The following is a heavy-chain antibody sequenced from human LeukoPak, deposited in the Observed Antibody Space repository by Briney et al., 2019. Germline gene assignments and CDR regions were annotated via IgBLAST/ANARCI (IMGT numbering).Heavy chain of an antibody. V-gene: IGHV1-18*01. J-gene: IGHJ3*02. Sequence: WASVKVSCKASGYTFTSYGISWVRQAPGQGLEWMGWISAYNGNTNYAQKLQGRVTMTTDTSTSTAYMELRSLRSDDTAVYYCARRLGATAMGDDAFDIWGQGTMVTVSS. CDR1: GYTFTSYG. CDR2: ISAYNGNT. CDR3: ARRLGATAMGDDAFDI. D-gene: IGHD1-26*01.